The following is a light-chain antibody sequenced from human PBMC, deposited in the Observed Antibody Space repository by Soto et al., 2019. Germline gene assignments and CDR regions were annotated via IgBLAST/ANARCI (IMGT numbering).Light chain of an antibody. Sequence: DIVMTQTPLSLSVTPGQSASMSCKSSQIRLQSDGKTYLFWYLQKPGQPPQLLTYEVSRRLSGVPDRISGSGSGTDFTLKISRVEAVDVGVYYCMQSIQLPITFGQGTRLEI. CDR1: QIRLQSDGKTY. J-gene: IGKJ5*01. CDR3: MQSIQLPIT. CDR2: EVS. V-gene: IGKV2D-29*01.